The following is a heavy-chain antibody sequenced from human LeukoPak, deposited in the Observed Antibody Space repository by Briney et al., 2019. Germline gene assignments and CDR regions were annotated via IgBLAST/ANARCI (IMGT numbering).Heavy chain of an antibody. CDR3: ARDRGGSSSAPIDY. Sequence: GRSLRLSCAASGFTFSSYGMHWVRQAPGKGLEWVAVIWYDGSNKYYADSVKGRFTISRDNSKNTLYLQMNSLRAEDTAVYYCARDRGGSSSAPIDYWGQGTLVTVSS. J-gene: IGHJ4*02. CDR2: IWYDGSNK. D-gene: IGHD6-6*01. CDR1: GFTFSSYG. V-gene: IGHV3-33*01.